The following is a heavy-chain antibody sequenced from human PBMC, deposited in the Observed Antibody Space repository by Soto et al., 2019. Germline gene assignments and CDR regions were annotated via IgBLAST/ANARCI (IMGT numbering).Heavy chain of an antibody. CDR3: ARNGYNSRGGSFDY. Sequence: EVQLVESGGGLVQPGGSLRLSCAASGVTVSSNYMSWVRQAPGKGLEWVSVIYSGGSTYYADSVKGRFTISRGNSKNTLYLQMNSLRAADTAVYYWARNGYNSRGGSFDYWGPATLGTVSS. D-gene: IGHD5-18*01. CDR1: GVTVSSNY. J-gene: IGHJ4*02. CDR2: IYSGGST. V-gene: IGHV3-66*01.